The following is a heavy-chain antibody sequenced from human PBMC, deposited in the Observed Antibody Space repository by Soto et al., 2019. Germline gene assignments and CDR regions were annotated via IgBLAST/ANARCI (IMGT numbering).Heavy chain of an antibody. CDR1: GYTFTSYD. CDR3: APANWGWYYYYGMDV. CDR2: MNPNSGNT. D-gene: IGHD7-27*01. Sequence: QVQLVQSGAEVKKPGASVKVSCKASGYTFTSYDINWVRQATGQGLEWMGWMNPNSGNTGYAQKFQGRVTMTRNTSIGTAYMELSSLRSEDTAVYYCAPANWGWYYYYGMDVWGQGTTVTVSS. J-gene: IGHJ6*02. V-gene: IGHV1-8*01.